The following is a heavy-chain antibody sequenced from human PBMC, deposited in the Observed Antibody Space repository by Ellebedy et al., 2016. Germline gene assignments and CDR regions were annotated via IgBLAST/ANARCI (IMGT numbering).Heavy chain of an antibody. CDR2: IWYDGSNK. J-gene: IGHJ4*02. CDR1: GFTFSSYG. D-gene: IGHD1-26*01. CDR3: ARDPLRVGATSPFDY. V-gene: IGHV3-33*01. Sequence: GESLKISXAASGFTFSSYGMHWVRQAPGKGLEWVAVIWYDGSNKYYADSVKGRFTISRDNSKNTLYLQMSSLRAEDTAVYYCARDPLRVGATSPFDYWGQGTLVTVSS.